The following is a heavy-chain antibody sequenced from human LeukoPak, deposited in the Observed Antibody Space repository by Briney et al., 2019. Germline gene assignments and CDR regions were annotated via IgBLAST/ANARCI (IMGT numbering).Heavy chain of an antibody. CDR3: VRDFDAWNAIDI. Sequence: SETLSLTCTVSGGSISGYYWSWIRQPPGKGLEWIGCISYSGSTKYDPSLKSRVGISLDTSKKQFSLHLSSVTAADTAVYYCVRDFDAWNAIDIWGQGTKVTVSS. CDR2: ISYSGST. J-gene: IGHJ3*02. D-gene: IGHD3-3*01. CDR1: GGSISGYY. V-gene: IGHV4-59*01.